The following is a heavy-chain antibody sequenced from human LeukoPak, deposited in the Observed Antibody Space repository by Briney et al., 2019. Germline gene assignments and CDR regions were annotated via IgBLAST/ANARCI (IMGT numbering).Heavy chain of an antibody. V-gene: IGHV4-59*01. D-gene: IGHD5-12*01. CDR1: GGSISTYY. J-gene: IGHJ4*02. CDR2: MYYSGSA. Sequence: PSETLSLTCTVSGGSISTYYWSWIRQPPGKGLEWIGYMYYSGSANYNPSLKSRVTISVDTSKNQFSLKVNSVTAADTAVYFCVRDSNGYDLNYFEYWGQGTLVTVSS. CDR3: VRDSNGYDLNYFEY.